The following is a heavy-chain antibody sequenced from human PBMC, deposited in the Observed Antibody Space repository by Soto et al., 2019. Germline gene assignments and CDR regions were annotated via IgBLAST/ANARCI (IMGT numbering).Heavy chain of an antibody. CDR1: GGTFSSYA. D-gene: IGHD1-26*01. CDR3: ARESMWAPDY. CDR2: ISGDGSST. J-gene: IGHJ4*02. Sequence: VQLVQSGAEVKKPGSSVKVSCKASGGTFSSYAISWVRQAPGQGLEWVSRISGDGSSTSNADPVKGRFTISRDNAKNTLHLEMNSLRVEDTAIYYCARESMWAPDYWGQGTLVAVSS. V-gene: IGHV3-74*01.